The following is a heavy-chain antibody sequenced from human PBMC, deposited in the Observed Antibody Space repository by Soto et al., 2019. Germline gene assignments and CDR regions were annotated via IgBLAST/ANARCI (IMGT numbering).Heavy chain of an antibody. CDR1: GFTFSSYA. CDR3: AKYDERYFDWLYNAFDI. CDR2: ISGSGGST. D-gene: IGHD3-9*01. Sequence: GGSLRLSCAASGFTFSSYAMSWVRQAPGKGLEWVSAISGSGGSTYYADSVKGRFTISRDNSKNTLYLQMNSLRAEDTAVYYCAKYDERYFDWLYNAFDIWGQGTMVTVS. V-gene: IGHV3-23*01. J-gene: IGHJ3*02.